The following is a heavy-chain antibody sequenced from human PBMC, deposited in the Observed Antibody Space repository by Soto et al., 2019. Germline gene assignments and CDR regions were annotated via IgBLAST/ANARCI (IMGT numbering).Heavy chain of an antibody. CDR1: GGSISSYY. Sequence: PSETLSLTCTVSGGSISSYYWSWIRQPPGKGLEWIGYIYYSGSTNYNPSLKSRVTISVDTSKNQFSLKLSSVTAADTAVYYCARSRCGLPFLLIDYWGQGTLVTVSS. CDR3: ARSRCGLPFLLIDY. D-gene: IGHD6-25*01. J-gene: IGHJ4*02. V-gene: IGHV4-59*01. CDR2: IYYSGST.